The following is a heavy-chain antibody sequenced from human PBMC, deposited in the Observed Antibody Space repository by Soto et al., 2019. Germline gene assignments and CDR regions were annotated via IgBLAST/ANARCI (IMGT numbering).Heavy chain of an antibody. J-gene: IGHJ4*02. Sequence: QITLKESGPTLVKPTQTLTLTCTFSGFSLSTSGVGVGWIRQPPGKALEWLALIYWNDDKRYSPSLKSRLTITKDTSKNQVVLTMTTMDPVDTATYYCAHRPRSAAIDYWGQGTLVTVSS. CDR2: IYWNDDK. D-gene: IGHD6-13*01. V-gene: IGHV2-5*01. CDR1: GFSLSTSGVG. CDR3: AHRPRSAAIDY.